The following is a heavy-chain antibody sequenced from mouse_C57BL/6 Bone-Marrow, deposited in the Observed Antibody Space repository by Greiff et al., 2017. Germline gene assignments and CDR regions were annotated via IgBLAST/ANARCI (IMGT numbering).Heavy chain of an antibody. CDR3: ARSSYWYFDD. CDR1: GYAFTNYL. D-gene: IGHD1-1*01. V-gene: IGHV1-54*01. Sequence: VQLQQSGAELVRPGTSVKVSCKASGYAFTNYLIEWVKQRTGQGLEWIGVINPGSGGTNYNEKFKGKATLTADKSSSPAYMQRSSLTSEDSAVYLWARSSYWYFDDWGTGTTVTVSS. J-gene: IGHJ1*03. CDR2: INPGSGGT.